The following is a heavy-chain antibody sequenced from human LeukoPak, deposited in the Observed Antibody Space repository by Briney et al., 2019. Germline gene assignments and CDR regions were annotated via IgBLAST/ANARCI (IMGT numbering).Heavy chain of an antibody. CDR1: GYTFTSYD. D-gene: IGHD3-22*01. CDR3: ARSGRNYYDSSGYYDWFDP. Sequence: GASVKVSCKASGYTFTSYDINWVRQATGQGLEWMGWMNPNSGNTGYAQKFQGRVTITRNTSISTAYMELSSLRSEDTAVYYCARSGRNYYDSSGYYDWFDPWGQGTLVTVSS. V-gene: IGHV1-8*03. J-gene: IGHJ5*02. CDR2: MNPNSGNT.